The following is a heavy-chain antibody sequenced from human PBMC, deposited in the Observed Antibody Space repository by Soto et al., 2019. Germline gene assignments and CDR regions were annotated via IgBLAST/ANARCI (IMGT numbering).Heavy chain of an antibody. CDR1: GGSISSGGYY. CDR3: ARGGYSGYDLRDY. D-gene: IGHD5-12*01. V-gene: IGHV4-31*03. CDR2: IYYSGST. J-gene: IGHJ4*02. Sequence: QVQLQESGPGLVKPSQTLSLTCTVSGGSISSGGYYWSWIRQHPGKGLEWIGYIYYSGSTYYNPSLKSRVTISVDTSKNQFYLKLSSVTAADTAVYYCARGGYSGYDLRDYWGQGTLVTVSS.